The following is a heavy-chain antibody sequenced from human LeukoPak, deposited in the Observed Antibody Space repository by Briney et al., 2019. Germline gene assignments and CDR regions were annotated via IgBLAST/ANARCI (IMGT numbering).Heavy chain of an antibody. CDR1: GGSISSYY. V-gene: IGHV4-4*09. D-gene: IGHD1-26*01. J-gene: IGHJ4*02. CDR3: ARGGRNYFDY. CDR2: IYTSGST. Sequence: SETLSLTCTVSGGSISSYYWSWIRQPPGKGLEWIGYIYTSGSTNYNPSLKSRVTISVDTSKNQFSLKLSSVTAADTAVYYCARGGRNYFDYWGQGTLVTVSS.